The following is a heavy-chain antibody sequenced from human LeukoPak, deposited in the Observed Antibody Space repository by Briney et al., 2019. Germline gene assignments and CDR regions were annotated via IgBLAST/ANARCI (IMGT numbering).Heavy chain of an antibody. CDR2: INPNSGGT. J-gene: IGHJ4*02. V-gene: IGHV1-2*02. Sequence: ASVKVSCKASGYTFTGYYMHWVRQAPGQGLEWMGWINPNSGGTNYAQKFQGRVTMTRDTSISTAYMELSRLRSDDTAVYYCARGRGGSSSSDYYFDYWGQGTLVTVSS. CDR3: ARGRGGSSSSDYYFDY. D-gene: IGHD6-6*01. CDR1: GYTFTGYY.